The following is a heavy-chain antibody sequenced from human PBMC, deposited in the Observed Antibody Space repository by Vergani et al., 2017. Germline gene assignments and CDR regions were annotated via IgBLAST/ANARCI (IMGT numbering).Heavy chain of an antibody. D-gene: IGHD3-10*01. CDR3: AGARLWFGELSGFDY. Sequence: QVQLVQSGAEVKKPGSSVKVSCKASGGTFSSYAISWVRQAPGQGLEWMGGIIPIFGTANYAQKFQGRVTLTADESTSTAYMERSSLRSEDTAVYYCAGARLWFGELSGFDYWGQGTLVTVSS. V-gene: IGHV1-69*01. CDR1: GGTFSSYA. J-gene: IGHJ4*02. CDR2: IIPIFGTA.